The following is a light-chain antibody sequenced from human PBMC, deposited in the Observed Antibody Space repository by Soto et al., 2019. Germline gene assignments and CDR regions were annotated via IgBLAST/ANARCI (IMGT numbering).Light chain of an antibody. CDR1: QSISSW. J-gene: IGKJ1*01. Sequence: DIQMTQSPSTLSASVGDRVTITCRASQSISSWLAWYQQKPGKAPKLLIYDASSLESGVPSRFSGSGSGTVFTLTISSLQPDDFATYYGQQYNSYSRFGQGTKVEIK. V-gene: IGKV1-5*01. CDR2: DAS. CDR3: QQYNSYSR.